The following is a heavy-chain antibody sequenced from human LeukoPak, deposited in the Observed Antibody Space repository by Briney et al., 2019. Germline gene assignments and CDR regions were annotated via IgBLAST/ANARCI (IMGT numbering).Heavy chain of an antibody. Sequence: GASVKVSCKASGGTFSSYAITWVRQAPGQGLEWMGRIIPIFGTANYAQKFQGRVTITTDESTSTAYMELSSLRSEDTAVYYCARDGGSGTQDYWGQGTLVTVSS. D-gene: IGHD3-10*01. CDR1: GGTFSSYA. CDR2: IIPIFGTA. CDR3: ARDGGSGTQDY. V-gene: IGHV1-69*05. J-gene: IGHJ4*02.